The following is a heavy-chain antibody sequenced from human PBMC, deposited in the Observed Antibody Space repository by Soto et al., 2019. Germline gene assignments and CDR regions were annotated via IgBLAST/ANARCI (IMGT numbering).Heavy chain of an antibody. CDR3: ARALIICYYNYYHYVMDV. V-gene: IGHV3-33*01. Sequence: GGSLRLSCTASGFTFSSYGMHWVRQAPGKGLERVAVIWYDGSNKYYADSVKGRFTISRDNSKNTLYLQMNSLRAEDTAVYYCARALIICYYNYYHYVMDVCGQGTTVIGSS. CDR1: GFTFSSYG. J-gene: IGHJ6*02. D-gene: IGHD1-26*01. CDR2: IWYDGSNK.